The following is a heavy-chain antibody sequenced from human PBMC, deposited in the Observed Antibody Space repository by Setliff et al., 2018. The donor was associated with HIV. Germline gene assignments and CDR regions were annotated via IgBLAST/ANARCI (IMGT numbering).Heavy chain of an antibody. Sequence: SETLSLTCTVSGGSISTYYWSWIRQPPGKGLEWIGSIYFTGSSDNNPSLKSRVTLSADTSKNQLSLSLTSVTAADTAVYYCARVRLTMIMMVDYFDQWGQGTLVTVSS. CDR3: ARVRLTMIMMVDYFDQ. CDR2: IYFTGSS. D-gene: IGHD3-22*01. J-gene: IGHJ4*02. V-gene: IGHV4-59*12. CDR1: GGSISTYY.